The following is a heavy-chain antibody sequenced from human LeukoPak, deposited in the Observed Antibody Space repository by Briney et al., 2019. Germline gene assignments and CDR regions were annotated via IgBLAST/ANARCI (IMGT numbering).Heavy chain of an antibody. D-gene: IGHD5-18*01. CDR3: ARLRGYSYGYGDY. J-gene: IGHJ4*02. Sequence: GRSLRLSCAASGFTFSSYSMNWVRQAPGKGLEWVSYISSSGNTTDYADSVKGRFTISRDNAKNSLYLQMDSLRAEDTAVYYCARLRGYSYGYGDYWGQGTLVTVSS. V-gene: IGHV3-48*04. CDR1: GFTFSSYS. CDR2: ISSSGNTT.